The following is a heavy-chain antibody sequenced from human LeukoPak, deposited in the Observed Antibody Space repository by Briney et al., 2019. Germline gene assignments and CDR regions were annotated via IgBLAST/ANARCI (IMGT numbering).Heavy chain of an antibody. V-gene: IGHV1-18*01. Sequence: ASVKVSCKASGGTFSNNAISWVRQAPGQGLEWMGWISAYNGNTNYAQKIQGRVTMTTDTSTGTAYMELRSLRSEDTAVYYCARGNTGWGTTVVTSYYYYYMDVWGKGTTVTVSS. D-gene: IGHD4-23*01. CDR3: ARGNTGWGTTVVTSYYYYYMDV. CDR2: ISAYNGNT. J-gene: IGHJ6*03. CDR1: GGTFSNNA.